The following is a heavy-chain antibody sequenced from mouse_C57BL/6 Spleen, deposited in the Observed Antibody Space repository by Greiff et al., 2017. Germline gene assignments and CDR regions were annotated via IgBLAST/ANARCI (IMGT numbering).Heavy chain of an antibody. CDR2: IYPGDGDT. D-gene: IGHD4-1*01. CDR1: GYAFSSSW. Sequence: QVQLKQSGPELVKPGASVKISCKASGYAFSSSWMNWVKQRPGKGLEWIGRIYPGDGDTNYNGKFKGKATLTADKSCSTAYMQLNSLTAEDAAVYFCASVTGADYAMDYWGQGTSVTVSS. J-gene: IGHJ4*01. V-gene: IGHV1-82*01. CDR3: ASVTGADYAMDY.